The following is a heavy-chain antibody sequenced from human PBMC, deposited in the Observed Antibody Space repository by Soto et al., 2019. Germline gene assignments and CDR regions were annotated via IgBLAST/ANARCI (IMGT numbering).Heavy chain of an antibody. CDR3: AREFITMVRGNWFDP. Sequence: QVQLQESGPGLVKPSQTLSLTCTVSGGSISSGDYYWSWIRQPPGKGLEWIGYIYYSGSTYYNPSLKSRVTISVDTSKNQFSLKLSSVTAADTAVYYCAREFITMVRGNWFDPWGQGTLVTVSS. J-gene: IGHJ5*02. V-gene: IGHV4-30-4*01. CDR1: GGSISSGDYY. D-gene: IGHD3-10*01. CDR2: IYYSGST.